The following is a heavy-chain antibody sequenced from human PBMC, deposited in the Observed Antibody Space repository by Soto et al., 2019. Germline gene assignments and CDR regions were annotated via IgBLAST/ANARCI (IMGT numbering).Heavy chain of an antibody. J-gene: IGHJ6*02. CDR1: GGSISSSNW. V-gene: IGHV4-4*02. D-gene: IGHD2-2*01. CDR3: ARVLGYCSSTSCDDYYYYYGMDV. CDR2: IYHSGST. Sequence: QVQLQESGPGLVKPSGTLSLTCAVSGGSISSSNWWSWVRQPPGKGLEWIGEIYHSGSTNYNPSLKRRVTISVDKSKNQFSLKLSSVSAADTAVYYCARVLGYCSSTSCDDYYYYYGMDVWGQGTTVTVSS.